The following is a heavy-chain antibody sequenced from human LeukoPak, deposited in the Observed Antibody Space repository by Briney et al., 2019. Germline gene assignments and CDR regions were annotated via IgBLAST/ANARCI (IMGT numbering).Heavy chain of an antibody. CDR2: IRYDGSNK. V-gene: IGHV3-30*02. CDR3: ARDHIVATEFLYRFFYYYYGMDV. D-gene: IGHD5-12*01. J-gene: IGHJ6*02. Sequence: GGSLRLSCAASGFTFSSYGMHWVRQAPGKGLEGVAFIRYDGSNKYYADSVKGRFTISRDNSKNTLYLQMNSLRSDDTAVYYCARDHIVATEFLYRFFYYYYGMDVWGQGTTVTVSS. CDR1: GFTFSSYG.